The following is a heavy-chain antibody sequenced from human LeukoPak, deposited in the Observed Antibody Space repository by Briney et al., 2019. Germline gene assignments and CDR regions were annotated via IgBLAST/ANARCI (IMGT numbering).Heavy chain of an antibody. D-gene: IGHD3-10*01. CDR3: VRVPSDTGSYYVY. J-gene: IGHJ4*02. V-gene: IGHV3-74*01. CDR2: INSDGSSA. CDR1: GFSISPYW. Sequence: GGSLRLSCAASGFSISPYWMQWVRQGPGKGLVWVSRINSDGSSASYADSVKGRFTISRDNAKNTLYLQMNSLRAEDTAVYYCVRVPSDTGSYYVYWGQGTLVTVSS.